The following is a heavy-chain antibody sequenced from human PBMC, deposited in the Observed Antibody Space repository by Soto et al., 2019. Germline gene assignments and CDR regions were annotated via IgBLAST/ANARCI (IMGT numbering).Heavy chain of an antibody. CDR2: ITANGGGT. CDR1: GFTFRSYA. D-gene: IGHD2-8*01. J-gene: IGHJ4*02. CDR3: AKEMLPDY. Sequence: EVQLLESGGGLVQPGGSLRLSCAASGFTFRSYAMIWVRQAPGKGLEWVSAITANGGGTYYADSVKGRFTISRDNSKSTLFLQITDLRAEDTAVYYCAKEMLPDYWGQGTLITVSS. V-gene: IGHV3-23*01.